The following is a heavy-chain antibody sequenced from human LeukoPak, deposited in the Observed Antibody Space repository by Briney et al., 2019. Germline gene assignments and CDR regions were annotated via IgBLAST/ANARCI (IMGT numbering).Heavy chain of an antibody. D-gene: IGHD6-13*01. V-gene: IGHV3-53*01. CDR3: ARGDDGAAAGTYPPDY. Sequence: GGSLRLSCAASEFTFSDYYMSWVRQAPGKGLEWVSVIYSGGSTYYADSVKGRFTISRDNSKNTLYLQMNSLRAEDTAVYYCARGDDGAAAGTYPPDYWGQGTLVTVSS. J-gene: IGHJ4*02. CDR2: IYSGGST. CDR1: EFTFSDYY.